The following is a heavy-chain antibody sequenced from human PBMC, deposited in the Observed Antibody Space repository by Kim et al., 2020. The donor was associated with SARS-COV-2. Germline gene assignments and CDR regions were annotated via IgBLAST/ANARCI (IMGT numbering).Heavy chain of an antibody. CDR3: ATSYSGIYHFFDF. V-gene: IGHV3-23*01. Sequence: GGSLRLSCAASGFTFSSYDMAWVRQAPGKGLEWVSVISGSGSSIHYADSVKGRFTVSRDNTRNTLVLHMNSLRAEDTAEYYCATSYSGIYHFFDFWGQGTLVTVSS. CDR1: GFTFSSYD. D-gene: IGHD1-26*01. J-gene: IGHJ4*02. CDR2: ISGSGSSI.